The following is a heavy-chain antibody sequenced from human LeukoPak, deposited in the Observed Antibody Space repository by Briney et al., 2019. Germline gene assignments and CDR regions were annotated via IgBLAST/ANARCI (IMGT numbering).Heavy chain of an antibody. CDR1: GFAFSSYS. CDR2: ISISSSTI. J-gene: IGHJ4*02. Sequence: GGSLRLSCAASGFAFSSYSMTWVRQAPGKGLEWVSYISISSSTIYYADSVKGRFTISRDNAKNSLYLHMNSLRAEDTAVYYCARDYGGSSPFDYWGQGTLVTVSS. D-gene: IGHD4-23*01. V-gene: IGHV3-48*04. CDR3: ARDYGGSSPFDY.